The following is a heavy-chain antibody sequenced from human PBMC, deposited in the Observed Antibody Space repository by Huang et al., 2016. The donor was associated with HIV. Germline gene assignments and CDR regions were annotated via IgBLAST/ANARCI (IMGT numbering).Heavy chain of an antibody. J-gene: IGHJ4*02. Sequence: QLQLQESGPGLVKPSETLSLTCTVSGGSISSSSYYWGWIRPPPGKGLEWIGSIYYSGSTYYNPSLKSRVTISVDTSKNQFSLKLSSVTAADTAVYYCARQGGSSWYPTVFDYWGQGTLVTVSS. CDR3: ARQGGSSWYPTVFDY. D-gene: IGHD6-13*01. CDR2: IYYSGST. V-gene: IGHV4-39*01. CDR1: GGSISSSSYY.